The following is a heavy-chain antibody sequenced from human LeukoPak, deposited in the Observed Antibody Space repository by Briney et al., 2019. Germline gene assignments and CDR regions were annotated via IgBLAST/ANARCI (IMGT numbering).Heavy chain of an antibody. Sequence: SETLSLTCTVSGGSISSGVYYWSWIRQHPGKGLEWIGYIYYSGSTYYNPSLQSRLTISVDTSKNQFSLKLNSVTAADTAVYYCARAGDGYHFDYWGQGTLVTVSS. CDR1: GGSISSGVYY. CDR3: ARAGDGYHFDY. CDR2: IYYSGST. V-gene: IGHV4-31*03. D-gene: IGHD2-21*01. J-gene: IGHJ4*02.